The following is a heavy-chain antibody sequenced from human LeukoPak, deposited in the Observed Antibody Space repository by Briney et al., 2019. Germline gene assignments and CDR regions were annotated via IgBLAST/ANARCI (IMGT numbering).Heavy chain of an antibody. J-gene: IGHJ4*02. CDR1: GGSISSSSYY. CDR3: ARGYPTKIAAAGRIDY. Sequence: SETLSLTCTVSGGSISSSSYYWGWIRQPPGKGLEWIGSIYYSGSTYYNPSLKSRVTISVDTSKNQFSLKLSSVTAADTAVYYCARGYPTKIAAAGRIDYWGQGTLVTVSS. D-gene: IGHD6-13*01. V-gene: IGHV4-39*01. CDR2: IYYSGST.